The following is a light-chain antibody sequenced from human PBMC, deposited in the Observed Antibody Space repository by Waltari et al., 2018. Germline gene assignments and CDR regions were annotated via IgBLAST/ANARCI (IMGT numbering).Light chain of an antibody. CDR3: QQVNTCTLSN. CDR1: QGIRSG. CDR2: DTS. Sequence: AIQLTQSPSFLSASVGDRVTINCRESQGIRSGLAWYQQKLGNPPQLLIYDTSSLRSVVPSRCSSSGSWTEDTLTIDSLLPEDYATYYCQQVNTCTLSNFGQGTKL. J-gene: IGKJ2*01. V-gene: IGKV1-13*02.